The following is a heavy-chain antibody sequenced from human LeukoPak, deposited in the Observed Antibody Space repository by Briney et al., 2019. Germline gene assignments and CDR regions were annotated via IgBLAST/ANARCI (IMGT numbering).Heavy chain of an antibody. J-gene: IGHJ4*02. CDR1: GYTFTGYY. CDR2: ISAYNGNT. D-gene: IGHD3-22*01. Sequence: ASVKVSCKASGYTFTGYYMHWVRQAPGQGLEWMGWISAYNGNTHYAQKLQGRVTMTTDTSTSTVYMELRSLISDDTAVYYCARGSPPRRNYDSRGYYSYYFDYWGQGTLVTVSS. V-gene: IGHV1-18*04. CDR3: ARGSPPRRNYDSRGYYSYYFDY.